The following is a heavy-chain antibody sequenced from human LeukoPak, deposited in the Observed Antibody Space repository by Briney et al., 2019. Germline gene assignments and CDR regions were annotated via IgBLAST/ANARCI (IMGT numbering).Heavy chain of an antibody. Sequence: GGSLRLSWAASGFTFSSYALSWVRQAPGKGLEWVSAISGSGGSTYYADSVKGRFTISRDNSKNTLYLQMSSLRAEDTAVYYCAKESGYSYGTYYFDYWGQGTLVTVSS. CDR2: ISGSGGST. D-gene: IGHD5-18*01. V-gene: IGHV3-23*01. J-gene: IGHJ4*02. CDR1: GFTFSSYA. CDR3: AKESGYSYGTYYFDY.